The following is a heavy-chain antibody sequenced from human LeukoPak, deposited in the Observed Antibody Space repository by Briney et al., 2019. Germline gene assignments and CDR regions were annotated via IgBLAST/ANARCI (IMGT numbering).Heavy chain of an antibody. CDR2: INPSGGST. CDR3: ARGPGTTVMN. Sequence: ASVKVSCKASGYTFTNYGISWVRQAPGQGLEWMGIINPSGGSTSYAQKFQGRVTMTRDTSTSTVYMELSSLRSEDTAVYYCARGPGTTVMNWGQGTLVTVSS. J-gene: IGHJ4*02. V-gene: IGHV1-46*01. D-gene: IGHD4-17*01. CDR1: GYTFTNYG.